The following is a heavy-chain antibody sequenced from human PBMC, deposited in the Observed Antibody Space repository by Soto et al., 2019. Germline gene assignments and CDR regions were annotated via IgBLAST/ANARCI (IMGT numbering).Heavy chain of an antibody. J-gene: IGHJ6*02. CDR2: IWYDGSNK. D-gene: IGHD3-3*01. V-gene: IGHV3-33*01. CDR1: GFTFSSYC. Sequence: PGGSLILSCAASGFTFSSYCMHWVRQAPGKGLEWVAVIWYDGSNKYYADSVKGRFTISRDNSKNTLYLQMNSLRAEDTAVYYCARESLTIFGVVIIHYYGMDVWGQGTTVTVSS. CDR3: ARESLTIFGVVIIHYYGMDV.